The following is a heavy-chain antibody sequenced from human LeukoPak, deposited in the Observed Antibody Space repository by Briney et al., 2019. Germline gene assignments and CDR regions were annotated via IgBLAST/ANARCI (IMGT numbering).Heavy chain of an antibody. CDR3: ARGDKRVTFGGVIVPFDY. V-gene: IGHV4-59*01. CDR1: GGSISSYY. CDR2: IYYSGIT. D-gene: IGHD3-16*02. Sequence: SETLSLTCTVSGGSISSYYWSWIRQPPGKGLEWIGYIYYSGITNYSPSLKSRVTISVDTSKKQFSLKVTSVTTADTAVYYCARGDKRVTFGGVIVPFDYWGQGTLVTVPS. J-gene: IGHJ4*02.